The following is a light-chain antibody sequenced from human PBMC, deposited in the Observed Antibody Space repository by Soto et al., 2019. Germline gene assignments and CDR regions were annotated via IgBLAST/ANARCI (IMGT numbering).Light chain of an antibody. Sequence: QSALTQPASVSGSPGQSITISCTGTSSDVGTFNLVSWYQHHPGKAPRLMIYDASKRPSGVSNRFSGSKSGNTASLTVSGLQAEDEADYYCSSYTSSSTLFGTGTKLTVL. CDR1: SSDVGTFNL. CDR3: SSYTSSSTL. CDR2: DAS. J-gene: IGLJ1*01. V-gene: IGLV2-14*02.